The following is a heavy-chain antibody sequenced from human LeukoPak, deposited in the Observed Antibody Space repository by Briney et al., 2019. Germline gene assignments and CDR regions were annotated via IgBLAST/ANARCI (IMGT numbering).Heavy chain of an antibody. J-gene: IGHJ4*01. V-gene: IGHV4-59*08. CDR3: ARQVSTHIAEAGTAVDY. CDR1: GGSISSYY. CDR2: IYYSGST. Sequence: SETLSLTRTVSGGSISSYYWSWIRRPPRTGVEGFGGIYYSGSTNYNPSPTSRVTISVDTSKNQFSLKLSSVTAADTAVYYCARQVSTHIAEAGTAVDYWGQGTLVTVSS. D-gene: IGHD6-19*01.